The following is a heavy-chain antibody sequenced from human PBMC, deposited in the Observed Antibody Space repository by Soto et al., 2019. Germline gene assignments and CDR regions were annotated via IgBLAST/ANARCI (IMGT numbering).Heavy chain of an antibody. CDR2: IMPVFGTP. V-gene: IGHV1-69*01. D-gene: IGHD4-4*01. J-gene: IGHJ3*02. Sequence: QVLLVQSGAEVKKHGSSVKVSCQAAGGSFSSYMVSWVRQAPGQGLDYMGGIMPVFGTPTYTEKFQGRVTITADESTGTGYLELTSLKSDDTAVYYCARGVTANYRGCEAFAIWGQGTMVTVS. CDR3: ARGVTANYRGCEAFAI. CDR1: GGSFSSYM.